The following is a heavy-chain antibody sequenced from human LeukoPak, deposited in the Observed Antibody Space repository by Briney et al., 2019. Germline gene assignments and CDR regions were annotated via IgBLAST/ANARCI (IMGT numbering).Heavy chain of an antibody. CDR3: ARDSGIAAAGTFFDY. CDR1: GFTVSSIY. Sequence: GGSLRLSCATSGFTVSSIYMSWVRQAPGKGLEWVSVIYSGGSTYYADSVKGRFTISRDNSKNTLYLQMNSLRAEDTAVYYCARDSGIAAAGTFFDYWGQGTLVTVSS. J-gene: IGHJ4*02. V-gene: IGHV3-53*01. D-gene: IGHD6-13*01. CDR2: IYSGGST.